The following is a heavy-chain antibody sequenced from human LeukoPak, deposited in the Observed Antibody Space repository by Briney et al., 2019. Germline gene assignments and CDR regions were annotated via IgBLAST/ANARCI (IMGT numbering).Heavy chain of an antibody. V-gene: IGHV3-7*01. CDR1: GFTICDYW. D-gene: IGHD3-3*01. Sequence: GGSLRLSCAASGFTICDYWMSWVRQAPGKGLEWVANIKEDGSEKNYVDSAKGRFTISRDNAKNSLYLQMNNLRAEDTAVYYCASKGGSFTISGVLYNDAFAIWGQGTMVTVSA. J-gene: IGHJ3*02. CDR2: IKEDGSEK. CDR3: ASKGGSFTISGVLYNDAFAI.